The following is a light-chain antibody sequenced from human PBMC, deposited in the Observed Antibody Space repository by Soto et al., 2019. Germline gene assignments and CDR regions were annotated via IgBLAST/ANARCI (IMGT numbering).Light chain of an antibody. CDR1: SSDVGGYHY. CDR2: EVS. J-gene: IGLJ1*01. CDR3: SSYGSTSTRYV. Sequence: QSALTQPASVSGSPGQSITISCTGTSSDVGGYHYVSWYQQHPGKAPKLMICEVSNRPSGVSNRFSGSKSGNTASLTISGLQAEDEADYFCSSYGSTSTRYVFGTGTKVTVL. V-gene: IGLV2-14*01.